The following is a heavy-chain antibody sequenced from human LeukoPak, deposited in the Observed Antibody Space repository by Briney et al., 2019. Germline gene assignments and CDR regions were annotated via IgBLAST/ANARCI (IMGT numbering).Heavy chain of an antibody. D-gene: IGHD2-15*01. Sequence: QPGRSLRLSCAASGFTFSSYAMHWVRQAPGKGLEWVAVISYDGSNKYYADSVKGRFTISRDNSKNTLYLQMNSLRAEDTAVYYCAKDLALGGGSCFHYWGQGTLVTVSS. V-gene: IGHV3-30*04. CDR3: AKDLALGGGSCFHY. CDR2: ISYDGSNK. CDR1: GFTFSSYA. J-gene: IGHJ4*02.